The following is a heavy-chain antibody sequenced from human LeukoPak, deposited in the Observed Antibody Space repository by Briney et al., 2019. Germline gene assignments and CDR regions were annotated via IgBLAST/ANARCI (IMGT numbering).Heavy chain of an antibody. CDR2: IYSGGST. CDR3: ARYDSSGYCYYFDY. V-gene: IGHV3-53*01. J-gene: IGHJ4*02. Sequence: PGGSLRLSCAASGFTVSSNYMSWVRQAPGKGLEWVSVIYSGGSTYYADSVQGRFTISRNNSKNTLYLQMNSLRAEDTAVYYCARYDSSGYCYYFDYWGQGTLVTVSS. CDR1: GFTVSSNY. D-gene: IGHD3-22*01.